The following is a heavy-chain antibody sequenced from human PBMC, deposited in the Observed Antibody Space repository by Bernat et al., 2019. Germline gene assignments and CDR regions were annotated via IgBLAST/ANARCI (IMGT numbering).Heavy chain of an antibody. D-gene: IGHD2-2*01. V-gene: IGHV4-34*01. CDR1: GGSFSGYY. CDR2: INHSGST. Sequence: QVQLQQWGAGLLKPSETLSLTCAVYGGSFSGYYWSWIRQPPGKGLEWIGEINHSGSTNYNPSFKSRVTISVDTSKNQFSLKLSSVTAADTAVYYCARAVVPAEGKHPPGHHYYYYMDVWGKGTTVTVSS. CDR3: ARAVVPAEGKHPPGHHYYYYMDV. J-gene: IGHJ6*03.